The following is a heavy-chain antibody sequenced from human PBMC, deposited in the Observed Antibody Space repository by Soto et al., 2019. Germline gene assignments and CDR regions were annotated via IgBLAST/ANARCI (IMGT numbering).Heavy chain of an antibody. CDR1: GYTFTSYY. J-gene: IGHJ6*02. Sequence: ASVKVSCKASGYTFTSYYMHWVRQAPGQGLEWMGIINPSGGSTSYAQKFQGRVTMTRDTSTSTVYMELSSLRSEDTAVYYCARDKYSSGFYPPGDYYYYGMVVWGQGTXVTGSS. CDR3: ARDKYSSGFYPPGDYYYYGMVV. V-gene: IGHV1-46*01. CDR2: INPSGGST. D-gene: IGHD6-19*01.